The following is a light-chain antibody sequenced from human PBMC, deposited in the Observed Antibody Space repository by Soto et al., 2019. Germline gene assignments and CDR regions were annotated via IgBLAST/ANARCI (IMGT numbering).Light chain of an antibody. Sequence: QSVLTQPPSASGSPGQSVTISCTGTSSDVGAYKYVSWYQQHPGKAPKLMIYEVNKRPSGVPYRFSGSKSANTASLTVSGLQAEDEADYYCSSFAGGNNFGVFGGGTKVTVL. V-gene: IGLV2-8*01. CDR2: EVN. J-gene: IGLJ2*01. CDR1: SSDVGAYKY. CDR3: SSFAGGNNFGV.